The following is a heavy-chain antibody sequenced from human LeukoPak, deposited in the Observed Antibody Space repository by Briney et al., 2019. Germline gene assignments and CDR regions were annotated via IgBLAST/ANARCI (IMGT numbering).Heavy chain of an antibody. V-gene: IGHV4-59*12. J-gene: IGHJ5*02. D-gene: IGHD3-10*01. CDR1: DGAIAGYS. CDR2: IYYSGDT. Sequence: SETLSLTCTVSDGAIAGYSWSWIRQAPGKGLEWIGYIYYSGDTNYNPSLQSRVTVSVDTSKNQFSLELRSVTAADTAVYYCARAYYSTSWFPHWGQGALVTVSS. CDR3: ARAYYSTSWFPH.